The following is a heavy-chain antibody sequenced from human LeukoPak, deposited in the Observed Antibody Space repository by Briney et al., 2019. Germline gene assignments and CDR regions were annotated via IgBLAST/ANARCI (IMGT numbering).Heavy chain of an antibody. D-gene: IGHD3-10*01. CDR1: GFTFSSYA. J-gene: IGHJ4*02. V-gene: IGHV3-23*01. Sequence: GGSLRLSCAASGFTFSSYAMSWVRQAPGKGLEWVSAISGSGGSTYYADSVKGRFTISRDNSKNTLYPQMNSLRAEDTAVYYCAKADRYYGSGSYYSNFDYWGQGTLVTVSS. CDR2: ISGSGGST. CDR3: AKADRYYGSGSYYSNFDY.